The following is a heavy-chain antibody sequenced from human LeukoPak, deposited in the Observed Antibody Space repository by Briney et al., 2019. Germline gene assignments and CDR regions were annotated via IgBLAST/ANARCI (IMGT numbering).Heavy chain of an antibody. CDR2: IIPILGIA. J-gene: IGHJ4*02. Sequence: SVKVSCKASGGTFSSYAISWVRQAPGQGLEWMGRIIPILGIANYAQKFQGRVTITADKTTSTAYMELSSLRSEDTAVYYCARYHSDRGYSYGYYYWGQGTLATVSS. D-gene: IGHD5-18*01. CDR1: GGTFSSYA. CDR3: ARYHSDRGYSYGYYY. V-gene: IGHV1-69*04.